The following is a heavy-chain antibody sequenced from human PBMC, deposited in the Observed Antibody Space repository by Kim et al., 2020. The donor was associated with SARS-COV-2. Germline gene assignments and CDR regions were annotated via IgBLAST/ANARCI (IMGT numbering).Heavy chain of an antibody. J-gene: IGHJ4*02. D-gene: IGHD3-22*01. CDR3: AKDFLQNDGSSGAIDY. CDR2: IWYDGSNK. CDR1: GFTFSSYG. V-gene: IGHV3-30*02. Sequence: GGSLRLSCAASGFTFSSYGMHWVRQAPGKGLEWVAVIWYDGSNKYYADSVKGRFTISRDNSRNTLHLQMNSLRDEDTAVYYCAKDFLQNDGSSGAIDYWGQGTLVTVSS.